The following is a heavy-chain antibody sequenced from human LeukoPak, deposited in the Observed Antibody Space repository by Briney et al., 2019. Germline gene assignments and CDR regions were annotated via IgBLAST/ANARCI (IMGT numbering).Heavy chain of an antibody. Sequence: PSETLSLTCPVSGGSISSSTYYWGWIRQPPGKGLEWIGNIFYSGSTYYNPSLKSRVTISVDTSQNQFSLKLSSVTAADTAVYYCASYYYDSSGYLLFGYWGQGTLVTVSS. D-gene: IGHD3-22*01. CDR1: GGSISSSTYY. CDR2: IFYSGST. CDR3: ASYYYDSSGYLLFGY. V-gene: IGHV4-39*07. J-gene: IGHJ4*02.